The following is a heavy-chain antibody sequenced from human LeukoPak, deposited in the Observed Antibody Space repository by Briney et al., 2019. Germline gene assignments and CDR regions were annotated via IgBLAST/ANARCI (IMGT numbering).Heavy chain of an antibody. V-gene: IGHV3-9*03. CDR1: GFTFDDYA. CDR2: ISWNSGSI. Sequence: GGSLRLSCAASGFTFDDYAMHWVRQAPGKGLEWVSGISWNSGSIGYADSVKGRFTISRDNAKNSLYLQMNSLRAEDMALYYCARVYLSQQLVPGLDYWGQGTLVTVPS. CDR3: ARVYLSQQLVPGLDY. D-gene: IGHD6-13*01. J-gene: IGHJ4*02.